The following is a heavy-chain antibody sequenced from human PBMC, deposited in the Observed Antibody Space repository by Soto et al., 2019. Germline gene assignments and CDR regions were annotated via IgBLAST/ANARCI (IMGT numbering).Heavy chain of an antibody. J-gene: IGHJ2*01. D-gene: IGHD5-18*01. CDR3: ARDPLWGTAMVLWYFDL. CDR2: ISYDGSNK. CDR1: GFTFSSYA. Sequence: PGGSLRLSCAASGFTFSSYAMHWVRQAPGKGLEWVAVISYDGSNKYCADSVKGRFTISRDNSKNTLYLQMNSLRAEDTAVYYCARDPLWGTAMVLWYFDLWGRGTLVTVSS. V-gene: IGHV3-30-3*01.